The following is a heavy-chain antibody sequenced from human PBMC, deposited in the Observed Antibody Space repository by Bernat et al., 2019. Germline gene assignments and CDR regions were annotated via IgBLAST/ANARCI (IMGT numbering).Heavy chain of an antibody. CDR1: ALTFSTYN. CDR2: ISSSGRTI. V-gene: IGHV3-48*01. Sequence: EVQLVESGGGLVQPGGSLRLSCAASALTFSTYNFNWVRQAPGKGLEWLSYISSSGRTIYYAASVKGRFTISRDNAKNSLYLQINSLRAEDTAVYYCASEDRGTSYWGQGTLVTVSS. CDR3: ASEDRGTSY. J-gene: IGHJ4*02. D-gene: IGHD3-16*01.